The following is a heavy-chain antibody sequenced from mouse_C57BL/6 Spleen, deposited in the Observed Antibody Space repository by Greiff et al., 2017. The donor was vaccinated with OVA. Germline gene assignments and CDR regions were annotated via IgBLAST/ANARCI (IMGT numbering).Heavy chain of an antibody. D-gene: IGHD1-1*01. CDR3: ARYTTVAWYYFDY. Sequence: QVQLKQSGTELVKPGASVKLSCKASGYTFTSYWMHWVKQRPGQGLEWIGNINPSNGGTNYNEKFKSKATLTVDKSSSTAYMQLSSLTSEDSAVYYCARYTTVAWYYFDYWGQGTTLTVSS. CDR1: GYTFTSYW. J-gene: IGHJ2*01. CDR2: INPSNGGT. V-gene: IGHV1-53*01.